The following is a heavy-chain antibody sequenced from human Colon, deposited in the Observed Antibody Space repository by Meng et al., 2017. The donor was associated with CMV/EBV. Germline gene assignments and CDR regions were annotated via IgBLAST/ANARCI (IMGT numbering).Heavy chain of an antibody. CDR2: IYHNGIT. D-gene: IGHD2/OR15-2a*01. J-gene: IGHJ4*02. V-gene: IGHV4-59*01. CDR1: GGSISSYY. CDR3: ARDNSLRRFDY. Sequence: SETLSLTCTVSGGSISSYYWSWIRQSPGTGLEWIGHIYHNGITNYNPSLKSRVTISVDTSKSQHSLKLSSVTAADTAVYYCARDNSLRRFDYWGQGMLVTVSS.